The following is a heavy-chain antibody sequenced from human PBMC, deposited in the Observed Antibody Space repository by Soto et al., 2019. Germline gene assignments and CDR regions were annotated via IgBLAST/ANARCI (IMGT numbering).Heavy chain of an antibody. CDR2: IYYSGST. CDR3: ARVFGELLYGVPRGRWLEP. J-gene: IGHJ5*02. CDR1: GGSISSYY. Sequence: QVQLQESGPGLVKPSETLSLTCTVSGGSISSYYWSWIRQPPGKGLELIGYIYYSGSTNYNPSLKRGVSISVDPSKNQFSLKLSSVTAADRAVYYCARVFGELLYGVPRGRWLEPWGQGPLVSVSS. D-gene: IGHD3-10*02. V-gene: IGHV4-59*01.